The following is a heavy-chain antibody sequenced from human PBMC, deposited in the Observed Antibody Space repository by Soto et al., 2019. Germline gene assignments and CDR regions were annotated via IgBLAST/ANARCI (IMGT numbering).Heavy chain of an antibody. CDR1: GGSISSGGYS. CDR3: ARARSGVTAFMDV. D-gene: IGHD2-21*02. Sequence: SETLSLTCAVSGGSISSGGYSWSWIRQPPGKGLEWIGYMYHSGSTYYNPSLKSRVTISIDRSKNQFSLKLSSVTAADTAVYYCARARSGVTAFMDVWGQGTTVTVSS. J-gene: IGHJ6*02. CDR2: MYHSGST. V-gene: IGHV4-30-2*01.